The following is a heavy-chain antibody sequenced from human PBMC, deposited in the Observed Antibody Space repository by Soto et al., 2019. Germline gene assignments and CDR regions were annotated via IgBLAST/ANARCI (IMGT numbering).Heavy chain of an antibody. CDR2: MNHAGST. CDR1: GGAFSGYY. CDR3: ARGNIVLMIFGRMDFYGVDV. J-gene: IGHJ6*02. D-gene: IGHD2-8*01. V-gene: IGHV4-34*01. Sequence: QVKLQQWGAGLLKPSETLSLRCAVNGGAFSGYYWSWIRQPPGKGLEWIGEMNHAGSTNYNPSLKSRVTMSVDTSKNQFSLNLTSLTAADTAVYYCARGNIVLMIFGRMDFYGVDVWGQGTTVTVSS.